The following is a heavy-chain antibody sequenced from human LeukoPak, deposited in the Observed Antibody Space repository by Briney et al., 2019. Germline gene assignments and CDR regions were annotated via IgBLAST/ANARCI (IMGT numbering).Heavy chain of an antibody. CDR1: GGSISSGGYY. V-gene: IGHV4-61*08. Sequence: SETLSLTCTVSGGSISSGGYYWSWIRQPPGKGLEWIGYIYHSGSTNYNPSLKSRVTMSVDTSKNQFSLKLSSVTAADTAVYYCARGHRALDAFDIWGQGTMVTVSS. CDR2: IYHSGST. CDR3: ARGHRALDAFDI. J-gene: IGHJ3*02.